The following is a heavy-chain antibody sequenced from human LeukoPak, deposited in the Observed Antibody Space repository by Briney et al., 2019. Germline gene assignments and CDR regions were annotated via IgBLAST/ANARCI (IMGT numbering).Heavy chain of an antibody. V-gene: IGHV3-64*02. Sequence: GGSLSLSCAASGFTFSTYAVHWVRQAPGKGPEYISSISSDGGSTYYADSVKGRFIISRDNSKNTLYLQMGRLRAEDMAVYYCARSNNIVGATYFDYWGQGTLVTVSS. J-gene: IGHJ4*02. CDR2: ISSDGGST. CDR3: ARSNNIVGATYFDY. CDR1: GFTFSTYA. D-gene: IGHD1-26*01.